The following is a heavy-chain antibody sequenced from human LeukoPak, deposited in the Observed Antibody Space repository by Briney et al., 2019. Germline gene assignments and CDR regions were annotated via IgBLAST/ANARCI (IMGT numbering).Heavy chain of an antibody. Sequence: GVSVKVSCKASGYTFISYDLNWLRQATARGLEWMGWMNPNSCNTGYAQKFQGRVTMTRNTSISTAYMELSSLRSEDTAVYYCARAGGFNVLRYFDWPSSRAFDIWGQGTMVTVSS. D-gene: IGHD3-9*01. CDR2: MNPNSCNT. J-gene: IGHJ3*02. CDR1: GYTFISYD. V-gene: IGHV1-8*01. CDR3: ARAGGFNVLRYFDWPSSRAFDI.